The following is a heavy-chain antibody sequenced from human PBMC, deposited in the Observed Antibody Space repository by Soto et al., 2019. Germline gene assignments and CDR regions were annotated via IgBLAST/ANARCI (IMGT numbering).Heavy chain of an antibody. D-gene: IGHD3-10*01. CDR2: ISRSSTGI. J-gene: IGHJ6*02. V-gene: IGHV3-48*02. CDR1: GFTFSLDS. Sequence: EVQLVESGGGLVQPGGSLRLSCAASGFTFSLDSMSWVRQAPGKGLEWVSYISRSSTGIHYADSVKGRFTISRDDATNSIHLQMNSLRDGDTAVYYCARAVTWGLDVWGQGTTVSISS. CDR3: ARAVTWGLDV.